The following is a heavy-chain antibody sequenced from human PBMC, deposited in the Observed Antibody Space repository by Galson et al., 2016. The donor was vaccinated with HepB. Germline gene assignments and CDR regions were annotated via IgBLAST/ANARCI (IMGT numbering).Heavy chain of an antibody. CDR1: GFTFSEYY. Sequence: SLRLSCAASGFTFSEYYMSWVRQAPGKGLECVSYISSSRGYIHYAESVKGRFTISRDTAKNTLYLEMNSLSAADTAVYYCARAPMLRGVIMTTPFDYWGQGTLVTVSS. D-gene: IGHD3-10*01. V-gene: IGHV3-11*05. CDR2: ISSSRGYI. J-gene: IGHJ4*02. CDR3: ARAPMLRGVIMTTPFDY.